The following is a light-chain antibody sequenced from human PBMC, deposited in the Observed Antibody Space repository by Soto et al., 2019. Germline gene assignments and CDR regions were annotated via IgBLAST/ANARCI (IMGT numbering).Light chain of an antibody. J-gene: IGLJ1*01. V-gene: IGLV2-8*01. CDR1: SSDVGAYNY. Sequence: QSVLTQPPSASGSPGQSVTISCTGTSSDVGAYNYVSWYQHHPGKAPKLMISEVNKRPAGVPDRFPGSKSGNTASLTVSGLQPEDEADDYCSSYGGPNNANYVFGTGTKVTVL. CDR2: EVN. CDR3: SSYGGPNNANYV.